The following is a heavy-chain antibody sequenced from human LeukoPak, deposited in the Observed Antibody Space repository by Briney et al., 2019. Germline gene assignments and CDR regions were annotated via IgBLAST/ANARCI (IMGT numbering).Heavy chain of an antibody. CDR3: ARYGRSYYCDY. V-gene: IGHV3-21*01. CDR2: ISSSSSYI. D-gene: IGHD3-10*01. J-gene: IGHJ4*02. Sequence: GGSLRLSCAASGFKVNSNYMSWVRQAPGKGLEWVSSISSSSSYIYYADSVKGRFTISRDNAKNSLYLQMNSLRAEDTAVYYCARYGRSYYCDYWGQGTLVTVSS. CDR1: GFKVNSNY.